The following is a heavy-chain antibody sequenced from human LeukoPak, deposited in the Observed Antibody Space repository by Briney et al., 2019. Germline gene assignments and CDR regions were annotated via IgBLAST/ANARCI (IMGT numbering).Heavy chain of an antibody. D-gene: IGHD6-19*01. CDR2: ISYDGSNK. CDR1: GFTFSSYG. J-gene: IGHJ4*02. V-gene: IGHV3-30*18. Sequence: GGSLRLSCAASGFTFSSYGMHWVRQAPGKGLEWVAVISYDGSNKYYADSVKGRFTISRDNSKNTLYLQMNSLRAEDTAVYYCAKVMRAVAGTTTHFDYWGQGTLVTVSS. CDR3: AKVMRAVAGTTTHFDY.